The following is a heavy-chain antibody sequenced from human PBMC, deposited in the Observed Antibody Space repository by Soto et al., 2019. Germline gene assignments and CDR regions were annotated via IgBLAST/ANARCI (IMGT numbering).Heavy chain of an antibody. J-gene: IGHJ4*02. Sequence: QLQLQESGSGLVKPSQALSLACAVSGGTISSGGYSWSWIRQPPGKGLEWIGYIYQSGNTYYNPSLKSRVTISIDRSKNQFSLKLNSVTAADTAVYYRARGRGYATNEFDYWGQGTLVTVSS. CDR2: IYQSGNT. CDR1: GGTISSGGYS. V-gene: IGHV4-30-2*01. D-gene: IGHD3-10*01. CDR3: ARGRGYATNEFDY.